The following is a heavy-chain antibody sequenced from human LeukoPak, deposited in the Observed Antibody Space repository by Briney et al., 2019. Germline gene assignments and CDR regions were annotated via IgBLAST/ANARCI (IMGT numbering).Heavy chain of an antibody. D-gene: IGHD3-3*01. CDR1: GYIFTRYD. J-gene: IGHJ5*01. CDR2: MNPNSGNT. CDR3: ARGRLSDDLEWLLPVPFDP. Sequence: ASVKVSCKASGYIFTRYDMNWVGQATGQGLEWMGWMNPNSGNTGYAQKFQGRVTMTRTTSISTAYMELSSLRSEDTAVYYCARGRLSDDLEWLLPVPFDPWGQGTLVTVSS. V-gene: IGHV1-8*01.